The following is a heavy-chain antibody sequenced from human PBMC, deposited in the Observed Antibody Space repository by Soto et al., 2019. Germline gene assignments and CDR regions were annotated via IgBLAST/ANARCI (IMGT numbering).Heavy chain of an antibody. V-gene: IGHV1-2*02. CDR3: AREISGGGTFTGFDL. CDR1: GYEFSVYY. J-gene: IGHJ5*02. CDR2: VSPKSGGT. Sequence: KGAWKACGYEFSVYYIDCGRHTTGQGLEWLGWVSPKSGGTNYAQKFKGRVTMTRDTSSNTVYMDLSGLKSDDTAVFYCAREISGGGTFTGFDLSGQG. D-gene: IGHD2-8*02.